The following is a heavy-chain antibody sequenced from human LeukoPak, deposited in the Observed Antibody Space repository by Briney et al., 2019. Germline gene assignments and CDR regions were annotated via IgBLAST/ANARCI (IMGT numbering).Heavy chain of an antibody. D-gene: IGHD6-19*01. J-gene: IGHJ4*02. CDR2: ISYDGSNK. V-gene: IGHV3-30*18. CDR1: GFTFSSYG. Sequence: GGSLRLSCAASGFTFSSYGMHWVRQAPGKGLEWVAVISYDGSNKYYADSVKGRFTISRDNSKNTLYLQMNSLRAEDTAVYYCAKDLTVAGHYWGQGTLVTVSS. CDR3: AKDLTVAGHY.